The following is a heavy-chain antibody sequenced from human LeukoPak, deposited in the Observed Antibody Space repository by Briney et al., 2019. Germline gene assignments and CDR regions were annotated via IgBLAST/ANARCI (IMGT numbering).Heavy chain of an antibody. CDR1: GFSFSDNV. CDR2: IKQDGSEK. V-gene: IGHV3-7*01. Sequence: GGSLRLSCVVSGFSFSDNVFHWVRQAPGKGLEWVANIKQDGSEKYYVDSVKGRFTISRDNAKNSLYLQMNSLRAEDTAVYYCARVGIWFGELLQIYYYGMDVWGQGTTVTVSS. J-gene: IGHJ6*02. CDR3: ARVGIWFGELLQIYYYGMDV. D-gene: IGHD3-10*01.